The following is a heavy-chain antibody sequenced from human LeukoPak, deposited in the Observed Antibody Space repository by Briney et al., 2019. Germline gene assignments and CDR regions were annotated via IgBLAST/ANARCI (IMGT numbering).Heavy chain of an antibody. Sequence: ASVKVSCKASGYTFTSYAMHWVRQAPGQRLEWMGWINAGNGNTKHSQEFQGRVTITRDTSASTAYMELSSLRSEDMAVYYCARARDYGDSGYYYMDVWGKGTTVTVSS. CDR2: INAGNGNT. V-gene: IGHV1-3*03. CDR1: GYTFTSYA. D-gene: IGHD4-17*01. J-gene: IGHJ6*03. CDR3: ARARDYGDSGYYYMDV.